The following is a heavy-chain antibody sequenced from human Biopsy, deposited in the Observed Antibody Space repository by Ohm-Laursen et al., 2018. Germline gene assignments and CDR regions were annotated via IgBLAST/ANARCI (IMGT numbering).Heavy chain of an antibody. CDR2: IWYDGSNK. V-gene: IGHV3-33*06. J-gene: IGHJ4*02. CDR1: GFTFSSYG. CDR3: AKCMTGGSNYYFHH. Sequence: SLRLSCTASGFTFSSYGMHWVRQAPGKGLEWVAAIWYDGSNKNYADPVKGRFTISRDNSKNTPYLQMNSLRGEDTAVYYCAKCMTGGSNYYFHHCGQGTLVTVSS. D-gene: IGHD2-8*01.